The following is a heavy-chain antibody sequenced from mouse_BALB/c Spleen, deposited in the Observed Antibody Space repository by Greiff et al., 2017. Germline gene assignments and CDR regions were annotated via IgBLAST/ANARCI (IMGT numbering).Heavy chain of an antibody. D-gene: IGHD2-2*01. J-gene: IGHJ3*01. CDR1: GFSLTSYG. Sequence: VQVVESGPGLVAPSQSLSITCTVSGFSLTSYGVHWVRQPPGKGLEWRGVIWAGGSTNYNSALMSRLSISKDNSKSQVFLKMNSLQTDDTAMYYCARDGYRVWFAYWGQGTLVTVSA. CDR2: IWAGGST. CDR3: ARDGYRVWFAY. V-gene: IGHV2-9*02.